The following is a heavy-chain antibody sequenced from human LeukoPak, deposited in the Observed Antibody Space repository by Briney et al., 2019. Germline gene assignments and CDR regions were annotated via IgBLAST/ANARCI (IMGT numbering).Heavy chain of an antibody. CDR1: GFTFSSYA. CDR3: AKDEESGYSYGYLDY. J-gene: IGHJ4*02. CDR2: ISGSGGST. V-gene: IGHV3-23*01. Sequence: GGSLRLSCAASGFTFSSYAMSRVRQAPGKGLEWVSAISGSGGSTYYADSVKGRFTISRDNSKNTLYLQMNSLRAEDTAVYYCAKDEESGYSYGYLDYWGQGTLVTVSS. D-gene: IGHD5-18*01.